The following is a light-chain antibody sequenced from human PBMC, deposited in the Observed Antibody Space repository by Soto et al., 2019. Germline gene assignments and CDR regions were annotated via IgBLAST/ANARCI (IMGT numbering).Light chain of an antibody. CDR1: ISDFVIYNY. CDR2: GVS. V-gene: IGLV2-14*01. Sequence: QSALTQPASVSGSPGQSITISCTGTISDFVIYNYVSWYQQHPGKAPKLMLYGVSNRPSGVSNRFSGSKSGNTASLTISGLQAEDEADYYCSSHTMSSALQVFGTGTKV. J-gene: IGLJ1*01. CDR3: SSHTMSSALQV.